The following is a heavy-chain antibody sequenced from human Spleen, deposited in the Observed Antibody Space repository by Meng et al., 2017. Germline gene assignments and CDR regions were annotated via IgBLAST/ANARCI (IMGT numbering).Heavy chain of an antibody. J-gene: IGHJ4*02. CDR3: ARTGVTTIDY. CDR2: INPYSGGT. Sequence: QVQLVHSGAEVKKPGASVKVSCKTSGYTFTSNFIHWVRQAPGQGLEWMGRINPYSGGTNYAQKFQGRVTITADKSTSTAYMELSSLRSEDTAVYYCARTGVTTIDYWGQGTLVTVSS. V-gene: IGHV1-2*06. CDR1: GYTFTSNF. D-gene: IGHD4-17*01.